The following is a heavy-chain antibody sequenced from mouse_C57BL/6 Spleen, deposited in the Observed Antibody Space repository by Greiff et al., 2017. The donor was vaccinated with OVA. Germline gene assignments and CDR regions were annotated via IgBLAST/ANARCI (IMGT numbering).Heavy chain of an antibody. CDR3: ARGTTVVDY. J-gene: IGHJ2*01. Sequence: QVPLQQSGAELVRPGSSVKLSCKASGYTFTSYWMDWVKQRPGQGLAWIGNIYTSDSETHSNQQFKDKATLTVDKSSSTAYMQLISRTAKDSAVYYCARGTTVVDYWGQGTTLTVSS. D-gene: IGHD1-1*01. V-gene: IGHV1-61*01. CDR2: IYTSDSET. CDR1: GYTFTSYW.